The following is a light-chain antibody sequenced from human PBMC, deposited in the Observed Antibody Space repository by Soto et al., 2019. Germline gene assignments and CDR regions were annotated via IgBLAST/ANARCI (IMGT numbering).Light chain of an antibody. CDR3: QQHNNWPPT. CDR2: RAS. CDR1: QSVTSN. V-gene: IGKV3-15*01. Sequence: EIVMTQSPATLSVSPGERATLSCRASQSVTSNLAWYQQKPGQAPRLLIYRASTRATGIPARFSGSGSGTEFTLIISSLQSEDFAVYYCQQHNNWPPTFGQGTRLEIK. J-gene: IGKJ5*01.